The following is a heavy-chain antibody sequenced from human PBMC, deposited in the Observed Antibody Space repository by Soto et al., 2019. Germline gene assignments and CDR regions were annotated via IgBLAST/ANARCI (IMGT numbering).Heavy chain of an antibody. CDR3: ARGQEGIVATH. CDR2: VKDGGST. D-gene: IGHD5-12*01. Sequence: QVQLQQWGVGLLKPSETLSLTCTVNGGSLTGYYWSWIRQPPGKGLEWIGEVKDGGSTNYSPSLRARVSISADTSKNHFALRLNSVTAADTAVYFCARGQEGIVATHWDQGALVTVSS. CDR1: GGSLTGYY. V-gene: IGHV4-34*01. J-gene: IGHJ4*02.